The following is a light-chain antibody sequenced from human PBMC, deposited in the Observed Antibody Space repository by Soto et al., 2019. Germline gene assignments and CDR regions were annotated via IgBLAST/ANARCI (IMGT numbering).Light chain of an antibody. V-gene: IGKV1-27*01. J-gene: IGKJ1*01. CDR1: QGITNY. CDR2: GAS. CDR3: QQYDSAPWT. Sequence: DIQMTQSPSSLSASGGDRVTITCRASQGITNYLAWYQQAPGKVPKLLIFGASTMQSAVPSRFSGSGSGTDVTVSISSLQTKDVATYYCQQYDSAPWTFGQGTKVQIK.